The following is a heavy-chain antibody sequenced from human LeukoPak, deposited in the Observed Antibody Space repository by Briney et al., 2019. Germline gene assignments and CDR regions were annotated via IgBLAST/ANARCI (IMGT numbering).Heavy chain of an antibody. CDR3: ARANYCSWGSYYGMDV. J-gene: IGHJ6*02. V-gene: IGHV3-33*08. D-gene: IGHD3-10*01. CDR2: IWYDGSNK. CDR1: GFTFSSYG. Sequence: PGGSLRLSCAASGFTFSSYGMSWIRQAPGKGLEWVALIWYDGSNKYYVESVKGRFTISRDNSMSTLYLQMDSLRAEDTAVYYCARANYCSWGSYYGMDVWGRGTTVTVS.